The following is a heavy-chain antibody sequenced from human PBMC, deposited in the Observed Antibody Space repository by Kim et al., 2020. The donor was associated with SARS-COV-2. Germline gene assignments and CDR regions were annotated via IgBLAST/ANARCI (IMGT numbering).Heavy chain of an antibody. J-gene: IGHJ5*02. CDR1: GFIFRNYF. Sequence: GGSLRLSCSASGFIFRNYFMHWVRQAPGKGLEYVSGISGNGGYTYYADSVKGRFTISRDNSKNTLYLQMSSLRTDDTAMFYCSLGGATMTIWFDPWGQGTLVTVSS. CDR2: ISGNGGYT. CDR3: SLGGATMTIWFDP. D-gene: IGHD4-17*01. V-gene: IGHV3-64D*06.